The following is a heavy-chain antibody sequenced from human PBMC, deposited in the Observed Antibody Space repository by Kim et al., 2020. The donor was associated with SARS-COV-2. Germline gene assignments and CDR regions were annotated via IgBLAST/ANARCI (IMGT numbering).Heavy chain of an antibody. D-gene: IGHD3-16*01. Sequence: SVKVSCKASGGTFSSYAISWVRQAPGQGLEWMGGIIPIFGTANYAQKFQGRVTITADESTSTAYMELSSLRSEDTAVYYCASSTRETTPTLGGYYGMDVWGQGTTVTVSS. CDR2: IIPIFGTA. J-gene: IGHJ6*02. V-gene: IGHV1-69*13. CDR1: GGTFSSYA. CDR3: ASSTRETTPTLGGYYGMDV.